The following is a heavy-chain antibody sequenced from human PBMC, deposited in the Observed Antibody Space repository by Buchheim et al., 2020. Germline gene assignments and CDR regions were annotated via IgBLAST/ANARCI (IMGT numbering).Heavy chain of an antibody. D-gene: IGHD3-22*01. J-gene: IGHJ4*02. CDR2: IIPIFGTA. Sequence: QVQLVQSGAEVKKPGSSVKVSCKASGGTFSSYAISWVRQAPGQGLEWMGGIIPIFGTANYAQKFQGRVTITADKSTSTAYMELSSLRSEDTAVYYCARDPLGFSAHYDSSGHSDYWGQGTL. CDR3: ARDPLGFSAHYDSSGHSDY. V-gene: IGHV1-69*06. CDR1: GGTFSSYA.